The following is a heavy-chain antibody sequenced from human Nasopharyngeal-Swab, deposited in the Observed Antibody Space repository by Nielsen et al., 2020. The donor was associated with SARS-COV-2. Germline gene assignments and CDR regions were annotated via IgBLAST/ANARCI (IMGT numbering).Heavy chain of an antibody. V-gene: IGHV4-34*01. Sequence: SETLSLTCAVNSASFSAYYWSWIRRPPGNGLEWIGQIHQSGITYYNAPLKSRVIISVEMSKNQISLKLNSVTAADTAVYYCARGPLDSTHDFDYWDQGTLVTVSS. J-gene: IGHJ4*02. CDR3: ARGPLDSTHDFDY. D-gene: IGHD2-15*01. CDR2: IHQSGIT. CDR1: SASFSAYY.